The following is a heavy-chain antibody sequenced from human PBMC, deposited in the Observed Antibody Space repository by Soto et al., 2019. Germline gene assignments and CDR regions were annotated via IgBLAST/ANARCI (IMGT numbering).Heavy chain of an antibody. CDR1: GYSFTSYW. J-gene: IGHJ3*02. CDR2: IYPGDSDT. Sequence: PGESLKISCKGSGYSFTSYWIGWVRQMPGKGLEWMGIIYPGDSDTRYSPSFQGQVTISADKSISTAYLQWSSPKASDTAMYYCARLGFYSSPLDAFDIWRQGTMVTVSS. D-gene: IGHD6-13*01. V-gene: IGHV5-51*01. CDR3: ARLGFYSSPLDAFDI.